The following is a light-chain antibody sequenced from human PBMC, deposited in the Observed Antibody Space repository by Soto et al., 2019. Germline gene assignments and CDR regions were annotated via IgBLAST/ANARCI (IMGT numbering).Light chain of an antibody. Sequence: QSALTQPASVSGSPGQSITISCTGTSSDIGAYNYVSWYQQHPGKAPKLMIFDVSDRPSGVSSRFSGSKSGNTASLTISGLQPEDEASYFCSSYTSSGVPVFGGGTKLTVL. CDR2: DVS. CDR1: SSDIGAYNY. J-gene: IGLJ2*01. CDR3: SSYTSSGVPV. V-gene: IGLV2-14*03.